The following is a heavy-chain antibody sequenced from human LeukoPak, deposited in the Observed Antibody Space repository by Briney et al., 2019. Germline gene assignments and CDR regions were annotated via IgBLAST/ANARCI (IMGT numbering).Heavy chain of an antibody. CDR2: ISSSSSTI. J-gene: IGHJ4*02. CDR1: GFTFSSYS. D-gene: IGHD6-13*01. Sequence: GSLRLSCAASGFTFSSYSMNWVRQAPGKGLEWVSYISSSSSTIYYADSVKGRFTISRDNAKNSLYLQMNSLRAEDTAVYYCARDLGIAARTFDYWGQGTLVTVSS. V-gene: IGHV3-48*01. CDR3: ARDLGIAARTFDY.